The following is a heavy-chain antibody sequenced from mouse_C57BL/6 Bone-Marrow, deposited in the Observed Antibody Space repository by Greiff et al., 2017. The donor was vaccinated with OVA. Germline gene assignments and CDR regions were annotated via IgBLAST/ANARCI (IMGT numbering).Heavy chain of an antibody. CDR1: GYTFTDYY. Sequence: VQLQQSGPELVKPGASVKISCKASGYTFTDYYMNWVKQSHGKSLEWIGDINPNNGGTSYNQKFKGKATLTVDKSSSTAYMELRSLTSEDSAVYYCARRITTVERGYYAMDYWGQGTSVTVSS. CDR2: INPNNGGT. J-gene: IGHJ4*01. CDR3: ARRITTVERGYYAMDY. V-gene: IGHV1-26*01. D-gene: IGHD1-1*01.